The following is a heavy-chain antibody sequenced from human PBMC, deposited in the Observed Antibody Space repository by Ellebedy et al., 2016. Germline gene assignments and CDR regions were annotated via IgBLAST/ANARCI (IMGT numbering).Heavy chain of an antibody. J-gene: IGHJ4*02. CDR2: ISGSGGST. D-gene: IGHD3-10*01. CDR1: GFTFSSYA. V-gene: IGHV3-23*01. Sequence: GESLKISCAASGFTFSSYAMSWVRQAPGKGLEWVSAISGSGGSTYYADSVKGRFTISRDNSKNTLYLQMNSLRAEDTAVYYCANWAMVRGFITNYWGQGTLVTVSS. CDR3: ANWAMVRGFITNY.